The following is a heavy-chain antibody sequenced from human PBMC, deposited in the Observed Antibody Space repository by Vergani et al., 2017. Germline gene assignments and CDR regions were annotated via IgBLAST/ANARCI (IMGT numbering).Heavy chain of an antibody. CDR2: INHSGST. Sequence: QVQLQQWGAGLLKPSETLSLTCAVYGGSFSGYYWSWIRQPPGKGLEWIGEINHSGSTNYNPSLKSRVTISVDTSKNQFSLKLSSVTAADTAVYYCARKSPMGRTHDAFDIWGQGTMVTVSS. D-gene: IGHD3-10*01. CDR1: GGSFSGYY. CDR3: ARKSPMGRTHDAFDI. V-gene: IGHV4-34*01. J-gene: IGHJ3*02.